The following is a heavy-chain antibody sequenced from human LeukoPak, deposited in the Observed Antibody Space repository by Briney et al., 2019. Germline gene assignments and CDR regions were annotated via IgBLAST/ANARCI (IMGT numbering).Heavy chain of an antibody. CDR3: ARVQDGYSYHF. CDR1: GFTVSSNY. Sequence: GGSLRLSCAASGFTVSSNYMSWVRQAPGKGLEWVSVIYNGDITYYADSVKGRFTISRDNSKNTLYLQMNSLRAEDTAVYYCARVQDGYSYHFWGQGTLVTVSS. V-gene: IGHV3-53*01. CDR2: IYNGDIT. D-gene: IGHD5-18*01. J-gene: IGHJ4*02.